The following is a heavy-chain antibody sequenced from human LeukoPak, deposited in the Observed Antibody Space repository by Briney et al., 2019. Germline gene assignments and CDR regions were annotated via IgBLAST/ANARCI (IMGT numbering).Heavy chain of an antibody. Sequence: GGSLRLSCAASGFTFSSYWMSWVRQAPGKGLEWVSYISSSSSYTNYADSVKGRFTISRDNAKNSLYLQMNSLRAEDTAVYYCAKVGGIAVAGGGGYFDYWGQGTLVTVSS. CDR3: AKVGGIAVAGGGGYFDY. CDR1: GFTFSSYW. CDR2: ISSSSSYT. V-gene: IGHV3-21*05. J-gene: IGHJ4*02. D-gene: IGHD6-19*01.